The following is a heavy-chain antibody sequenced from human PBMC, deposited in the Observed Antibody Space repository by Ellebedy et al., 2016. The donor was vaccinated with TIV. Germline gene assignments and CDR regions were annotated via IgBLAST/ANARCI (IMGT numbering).Heavy chain of an antibody. CDR3: AHRRFTFDY. J-gene: IGHJ4*02. D-gene: IGHD3-10*01. CDR1: GFSLSTSAVGVG. Sequence: SGPTLVKPTQTLTLTCTFSGFSLSTSAVGVGVGWIRQPPGKALEWLALIYWNDDKLYSPSLESRLTITKDTSKNQVVLTMTNMDTVDTATFYCAHRRFTFDYWGQGTLVTVSS. V-gene: IGHV2-5*01. CDR2: IYWNDDK.